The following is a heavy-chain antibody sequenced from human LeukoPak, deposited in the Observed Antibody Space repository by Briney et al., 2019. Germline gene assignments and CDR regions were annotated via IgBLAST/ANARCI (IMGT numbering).Heavy chain of an antibody. Sequence: PSETLSLTCTVSGGSISSYYWSWIRQPPGKGLEWIGYSYYSGSTNYNPSLKSRVTISVDTSKNQFSLKLSSVTAADTAVYYCARGELNYDFWSGRNTAFDYWGQGTLVTVSS. CDR3: ARGELNYDFWSGRNTAFDY. D-gene: IGHD3-3*01. CDR2: SYYSGST. CDR1: GGSISSYY. V-gene: IGHV4-59*01. J-gene: IGHJ4*02.